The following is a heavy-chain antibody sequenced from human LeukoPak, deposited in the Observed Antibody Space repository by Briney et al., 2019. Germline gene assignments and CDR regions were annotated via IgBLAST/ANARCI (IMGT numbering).Heavy chain of an antibody. Sequence: ASVKVSCKASGYTFTSYDINWVRQATGQGLEWMGWVNPNSGNTGYAQKFQGRVTITRNTSISTAYMELSSLRSEDTAVYYCATSVEMATITTPTEWGQGTLVTVSS. CDR1: GYTFTSYD. J-gene: IGHJ4*02. V-gene: IGHV1-8*01. CDR3: ATSVEMATITTPTE. D-gene: IGHD5-24*01. CDR2: VNPNSGNT.